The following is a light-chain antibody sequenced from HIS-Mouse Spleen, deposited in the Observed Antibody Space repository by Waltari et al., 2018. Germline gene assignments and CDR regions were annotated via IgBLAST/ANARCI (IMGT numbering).Light chain of an antibody. CDR3: AAWDDSLSGHVV. Sequence: QSVLTQPPSASGTPGQRVTISCSGRRSNIGSNYVYWYQQLPGTAPKLLIYRNNQRPSGVPDRFSGSKSGTSASLAISGLRSEDEADYYCAAWDDSLSGHVVFGGGTKLTVL. V-gene: IGLV1-47*01. CDR2: RNN. J-gene: IGLJ2*01. CDR1: RSNIGSNY.